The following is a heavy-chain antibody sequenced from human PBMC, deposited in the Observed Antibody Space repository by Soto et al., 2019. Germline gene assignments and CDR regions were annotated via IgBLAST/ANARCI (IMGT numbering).Heavy chain of an antibody. CDR1: GFTFSSYS. V-gene: IGHV3-21*01. Sequence: GGSLRLSCAASGFTFSSYSMNWVRQAPGKGLEWVSSISSSSSYIYYADSVKGRFTISRDNAKNSLYLQMNSLRAEDTAVYYRARDGTTATTSWFDHWGQGTLVTVSS. CDR3: ARDGTTATTSWFDH. CDR2: ISSSSSYI. J-gene: IGHJ5*02. D-gene: IGHD1-1*01.